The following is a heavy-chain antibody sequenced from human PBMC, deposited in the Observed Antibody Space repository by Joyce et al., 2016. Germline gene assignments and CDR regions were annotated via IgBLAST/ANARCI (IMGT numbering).Heavy chain of an antibody. CDR2: ISKSGTT. J-gene: IGHJ4*01. Sequence: QVQLQESGPALVQPSQTLSLTCTVSVVSINSRPYYWTWIRHHPGKGLEWIGYISKSGTTNYNPSLKSRLTISMDIPKNRFSLRLRSVTAADTAVYYCARDGVSGTYYTFDHWGLGTLVTVSS. CDR1: VVSINSRPYY. V-gene: IGHV4-31*03. D-gene: IGHD3-10*01. CDR3: ARDGVSGTYYTFDH.